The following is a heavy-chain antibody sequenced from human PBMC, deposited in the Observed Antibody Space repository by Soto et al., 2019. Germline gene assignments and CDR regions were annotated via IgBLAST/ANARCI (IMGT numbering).Heavy chain of an antibody. J-gene: IGHJ6*02. CDR1: GYIFGNYN. CDR2: INVGNGDA. V-gene: IGHV1-3*01. Sequence: GASVKVSCKASGYIFGNYNIHWVRQAPGQRLEWMGWINVGNGDAKYSEKFQGRVTNSRDTSASTAFMELSSLTSEDTGVYYCARDQGLGDVWGQGTTVTVSS. CDR3: ARDQGLGDV. D-gene: IGHD3-16*01.